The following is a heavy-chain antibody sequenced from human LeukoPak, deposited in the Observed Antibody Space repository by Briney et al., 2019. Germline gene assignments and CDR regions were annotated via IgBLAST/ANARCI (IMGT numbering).Heavy chain of an antibody. D-gene: IGHD3-3*02. CDR1: GFTFTSYA. Sequence: PGGSLRLSCAASGFTFTSYAMSWVRQAPGKGLEWVSSIGHSGITTYYADSVKGRFTISRDNAKNSLYLQMNSLRAEDTAVYYCASRAHFWSGPGGWGQGTLVTVSS. CDR3: ASRAHFWSGPGG. V-gene: IGHV3-23*01. J-gene: IGHJ4*02. CDR2: IGHSGITT.